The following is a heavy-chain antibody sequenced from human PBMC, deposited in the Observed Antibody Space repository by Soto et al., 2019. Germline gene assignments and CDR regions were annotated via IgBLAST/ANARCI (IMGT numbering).Heavy chain of an antibody. D-gene: IGHD3-10*01. J-gene: IGHJ5*02. V-gene: IGHV4-59*01. CDR2: IYYSGST. CDR3: ARGMVRGRKGFDP. Sequence: SETLSLTCTVSGGSISSYYWSWIRQPPGKGLEWIGYIYYSGSTNYNPSLKSRVTISVDTSKNQFSLKLSSVTAADTAVYYCARGMVRGRKGFDPWGQGTLVTVSS. CDR1: GGSISSYY.